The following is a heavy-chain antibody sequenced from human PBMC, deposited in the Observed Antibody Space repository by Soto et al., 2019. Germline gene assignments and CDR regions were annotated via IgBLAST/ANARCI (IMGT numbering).Heavy chain of an antibody. CDR1: GGSISSNSYY. CDR3: ARHKGGYYSGVDV. V-gene: IGHV4-39*01. Sequence: QLQLQESGPGLVKPSETLSLTCTVSGGSISSNSYYWAWIRQPPGKGLEWIGNIYYSGTTYYNPSLKSQVTIPADTSKNQFPLKLSSVTAADTAVYYCARHKGGYYSGVDVWGQGTTVTVSS. D-gene: IGHD3-16*01. CDR2: IYYSGTT. J-gene: IGHJ6*02.